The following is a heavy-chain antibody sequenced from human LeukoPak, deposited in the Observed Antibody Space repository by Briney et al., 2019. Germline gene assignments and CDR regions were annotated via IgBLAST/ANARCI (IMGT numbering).Heavy chain of an antibody. Sequence: AASVKVSCKASGYTFTSYAMHWVRQAPGQRLEWMGWINAGNGNTKYSQKFQGRVTMTRDTSTSTVYMELSSLRSEDTAVYYCARVDTAMVLPLDYWGQGTLVTVSS. CDR3: ARVDTAMVLPLDY. CDR2: INAGNGNT. V-gene: IGHV1-3*01. CDR1: GYTFTSYA. D-gene: IGHD5-18*01. J-gene: IGHJ4*02.